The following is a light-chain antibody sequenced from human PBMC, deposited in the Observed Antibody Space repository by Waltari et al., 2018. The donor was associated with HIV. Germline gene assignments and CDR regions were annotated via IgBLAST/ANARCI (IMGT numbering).Light chain of an antibody. CDR3: RQALDTSIT. CDR1: QSLQYDDAYHY. V-gene: IGKV2-28*01. J-gene: IGKJ5*01. Sequence: IVLTQSPLSLSVTPGETASVSCTSGQSLQYDDAYHYLDWYLQRPGHSPRLLIAFNSNRASGVPDRFSASGSGTNFTLKISRVDPEDVGIYSCRQALDTSITFGQGTRLEI. CDR2: FNS.